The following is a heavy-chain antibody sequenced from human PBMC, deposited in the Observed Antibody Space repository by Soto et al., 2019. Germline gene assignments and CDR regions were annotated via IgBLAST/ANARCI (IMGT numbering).Heavy chain of an antibody. Sequence: QGQLVQSGAEVKKPGSSVKVSCKASGGTFSSYAISWVRQDPGQGLAWMGGIIPIFGTANYAQKFQGRVTITADESTGTAYMELSSLRSEDTAVYYCARDLRGSYLFDYWGQGTLVTVSS. CDR3: ARDLRGSYLFDY. D-gene: IGHD1-26*01. CDR2: IIPIFGTA. V-gene: IGHV1-69*01. J-gene: IGHJ4*02. CDR1: GGTFSSYA.